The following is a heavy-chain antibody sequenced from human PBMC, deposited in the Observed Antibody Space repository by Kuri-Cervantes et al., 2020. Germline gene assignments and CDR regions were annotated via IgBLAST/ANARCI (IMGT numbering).Heavy chain of an antibody. J-gene: IGHJ3*02. CDR1: GYTFTGYY. CDR3: ARQIVVDAFDI. V-gene: IGHV1-2*02. Sequence: ASVKVSCKASGYTFTGYYMHWVRQAPGQGLEWMGWINPNSGGTSYAQKFQGRVTMTRDTSISTAYMELSRLRSDDTAVYYCARQIVVDAFDIWGQGTMVTVSS. CDR2: INPNSGGT. D-gene: IGHD3-22*01.